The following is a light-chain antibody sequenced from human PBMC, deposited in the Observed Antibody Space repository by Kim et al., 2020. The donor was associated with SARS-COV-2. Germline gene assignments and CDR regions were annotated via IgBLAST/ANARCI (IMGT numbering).Light chain of an antibody. Sequence: GKTVTISCNRSSGSIASNYVQWYQQRPGSSPTTVIYEDNQRPSGVSDRFAGSIDSSSNSASLTISGLKTEDEADYYCQSYDSSNRVFGGGTQLTVL. J-gene: IGLJ3*02. CDR1: SGSIASNY. V-gene: IGLV6-57*01. CDR3: QSYDSSNRV. CDR2: EDN.